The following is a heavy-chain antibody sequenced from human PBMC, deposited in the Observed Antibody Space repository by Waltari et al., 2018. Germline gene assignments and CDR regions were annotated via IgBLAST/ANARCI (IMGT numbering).Heavy chain of an antibody. J-gene: IGHJ3*01. CDR3: ARAGLLGAFDV. CDR1: GFTLSRSW. V-gene: IGHV3-74*03. D-gene: IGHD2-15*01. Sequence: EVQLVESGGGLVQPGGSLRLSCAASGFTLSRSWLPWVRQFPGKGLMWVSRINNDGSSTVYADSVKGRFTISRDDAKNTVSLQMNNLSAEDTALYYCARAGLLGAFDVWGQGTMVTVSS. CDR2: INNDGSST.